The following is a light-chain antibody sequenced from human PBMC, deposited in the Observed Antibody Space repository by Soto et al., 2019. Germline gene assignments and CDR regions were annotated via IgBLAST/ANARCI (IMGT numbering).Light chain of an antibody. V-gene: IGKV1-39*01. CDR2: AAS. CDR3: QQSFTNPKT. Sequence: DIQMTQSPSSLSASVGDRVTITCRASQDISNFLNWYQQKPGEAPKVLIYAASSLQTGVPSRFSGRGSGTVFTLTINSLQPEAFATYFCQQSFTNPKTFGQGTEVDIK. J-gene: IGKJ1*01. CDR1: QDISNF.